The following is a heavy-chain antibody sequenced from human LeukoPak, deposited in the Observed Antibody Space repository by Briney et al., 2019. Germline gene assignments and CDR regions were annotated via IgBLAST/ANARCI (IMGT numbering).Heavy chain of an antibody. Sequence: GGSPRLSCAASGFTFSSYGMHWVRQAPGKGLEWVAVIWYDGSNKYYADSVKGRFTISRDNSKNTLYLQMNSLRAEDTAVYYCAKDMSSSWYYFDYWGQGTLVTVSS. V-gene: IGHV3-33*06. J-gene: IGHJ4*02. CDR1: GFTFSSYG. D-gene: IGHD6-13*01. CDR2: IWYDGSNK. CDR3: AKDMSSSWYYFDY.